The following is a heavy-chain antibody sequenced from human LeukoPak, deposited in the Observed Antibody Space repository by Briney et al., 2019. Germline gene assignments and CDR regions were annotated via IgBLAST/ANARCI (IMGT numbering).Heavy chain of an antibody. CDR1: GFTFSDYY. CDR2: ISSSVSTI. D-gene: IGHD6-19*01. V-gene: IGHV3-11*01. CDR3: ARERGPYSSGWYQRFYYYYGMDV. Sequence: PGGSLRLSCAASGFTFSDYYMSWIRQAPGKGLEWVSYISSSVSTIYYADSVKGRFTISRDNAKNSLYLQMNSLRAEDTAVYYCARERGPYSSGWYQRFYYYYGMDVWGQGTTVTVSS. J-gene: IGHJ6*02.